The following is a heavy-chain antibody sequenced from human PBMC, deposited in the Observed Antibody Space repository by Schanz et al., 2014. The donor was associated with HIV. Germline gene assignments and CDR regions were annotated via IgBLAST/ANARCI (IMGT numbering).Heavy chain of an antibody. J-gene: IGHJ6*02. CDR2: ISSSSSYI. D-gene: IGHD1-7*01. CDR1: GFTFSSYN. Sequence: EVQLMESGGGQVKPGGSLRLTCSASGFTFSSYNMNWVRQAPGKGLEWVSSISSSSSYIYYADSVKGRFTISRDNSKNTLYLQMNSLRAEDTAVYYCAKDRITGTTGVPYYYYGMDVWGQGTTVTVSS. CDR3: AKDRITGTTGVPYYYYGMDV. V-gene: IGHV3-21*02.